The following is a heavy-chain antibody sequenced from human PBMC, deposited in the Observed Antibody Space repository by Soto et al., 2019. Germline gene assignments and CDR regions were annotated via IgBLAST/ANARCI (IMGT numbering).Heavy chain of an antibody. J-gene: IGHJ5*02. Sequence: SQTLSLTCVISGDSVCSNSAAWNWIRQSPSRGLEWLGRTYYRSQWYSDYAVAVKGRITINPDTSKNQFSLQLNSVTPEDTALYYCAREEILVAYNWFDPWGQGTLVTVSS. CDR3: AREEILVAYNWFDP. CDR1: GDSVCSNSAA. CDR2: TYYRSQWYS. V-gene: IGHV6-1*01. D-gene: IGHD1-26*01.